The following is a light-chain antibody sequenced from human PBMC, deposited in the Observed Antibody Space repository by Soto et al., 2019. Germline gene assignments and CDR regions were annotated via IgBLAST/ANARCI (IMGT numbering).Light chain of an antibody. J-gene: IGLJ1*01. CDR3: SSYTSSSPHYV. CDR1: SSDVGGYNY. Sequence: QSVLTQPASVSGSPGQSITISCTGTSSDVGGYNYVSWYQQHPGKAPKLMIYDVSNRPSGVSNRFSGSKSGNTASLTISGLQDEDEADYYCSSYTSSSPHYVFGTGTKVTVL. V-gene: IGLV2-14*01. CDR2: DVS.